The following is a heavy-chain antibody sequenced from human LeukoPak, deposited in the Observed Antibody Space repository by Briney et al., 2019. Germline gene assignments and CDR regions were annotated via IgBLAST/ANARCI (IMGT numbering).Heavy chain of an antibody. D-gene: IGHD6-19*01. CDR3: ARGDDSSGWTFDY. CDR2: IWYGGSNK. Sequence: GRSLRLSCAASGFTFSSYGMHWVRQAPGKGLEWVAAIWYGGSNKYYADSVKGRFTISRDNSKNTLYLQMNSLRAEDTAVYYCARGDDSSGWTFDYCGQGTLVTVSS. J-gene: IGHJ4*02. CDR1: GFTFSSYG. V-gene: IGHV3-33*01.